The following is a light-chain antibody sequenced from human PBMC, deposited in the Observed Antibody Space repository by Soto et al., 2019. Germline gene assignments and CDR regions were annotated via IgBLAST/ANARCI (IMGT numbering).Light chain of an antibody. CDR2: DVT. CDR1: SSDVGAYNY. Sequence: QSALTQPASVSGSPGQSVTISCSGSSSDVGAYNYVSCYQRHPGKAPKLMIYDVTNRPSGVSNRFAGAKSGNTASLTISRRQAEEEADYCFSSYTSSSTVVFGGGTKLTVL. CDR3: SSYTSSSTVV. J-gene: IGLJ3*02. V-gene: IGLV2-14*01.